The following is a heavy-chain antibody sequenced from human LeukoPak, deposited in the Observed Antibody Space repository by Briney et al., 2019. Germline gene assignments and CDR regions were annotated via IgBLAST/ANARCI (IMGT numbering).Heavy chain of an antibody. CDR3: ARNAYDSGGRAFDI. D-gene: IGHD3-22*01. J-gene: IGHJ3*02. CDR2: IFSSGST. Sequence: KPSEALSLTCTVSGGSISSYYWSWIRQPAGKGLDWIGRIFSSGSTNYNHSLKSRLTMSVDTSKNEISLNLTSVSAADTAVYYCARNAYDSGGRAFDIWGQGTMVTVSS. CDR1: GGSISSYY. V-gene: IGHV4-4*07.